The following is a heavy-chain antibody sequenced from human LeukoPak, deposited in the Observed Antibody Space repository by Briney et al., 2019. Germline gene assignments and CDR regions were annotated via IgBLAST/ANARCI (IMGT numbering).Heavy chain of an antibody. Sequence: SETLSLTCTVSGGSISSYYWSWIRQPPGKGLEWIGYIYYSGSTYYNPSLKSRVTISVDTSKNQFSLKLSSVTAADTTVYYCAREGYYYDSSGPIDYWGQGTLVTVSS. CDR1: GGSISSYY. J-gene: IGHJ4*02. CDR2: IYYSGST. V-gene: IGHV4-59*12. CDR3: AREGYYYDSSGPIDY. D-gene: IGHD3-22*01.